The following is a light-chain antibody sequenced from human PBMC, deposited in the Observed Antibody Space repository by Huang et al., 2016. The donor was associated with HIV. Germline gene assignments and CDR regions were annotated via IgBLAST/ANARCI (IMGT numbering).Light chain of an antibody. CDR1: QSFGNY. J-gene: IGKJ4*01. CDR3: QQRSSGVT. Sequence: IVLTQSPATLSWYPGERVTLSCRASQSFGNYIAWYQQHPGQSPKLLIYDTSTRATGTPVRFSGSGSGTDFTLTISSLESEDFAVYYCQQRSSGVTFGGGTKV. V-gene: IGKV3-11*01. CDR2: DTS.